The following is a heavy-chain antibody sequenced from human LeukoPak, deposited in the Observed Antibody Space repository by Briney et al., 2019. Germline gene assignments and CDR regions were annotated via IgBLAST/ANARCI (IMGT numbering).Heavy chain of an antibody. D-gene: IGHD4-17*01. Sequence: SVKVSCKASGGTFSSYAISWVRHAPGQGLEWMGRIIPIFGTANYAQKFQGRVTITTDESTSTAYMELSSLRSEDTAVYYCARVHGDYPYYYYMDVWGKGTTVTVS. CDR3: ARVHGDYPYYYYMDV. CDR1: GGTFSSYA. CDR2: IIPIFGTA. V-gene: IGHV1-69*05. J-gene: IGHJ6*03.